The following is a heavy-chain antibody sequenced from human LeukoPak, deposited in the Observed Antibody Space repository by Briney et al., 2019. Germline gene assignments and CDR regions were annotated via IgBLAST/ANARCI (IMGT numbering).Heavy chain of an antibody. Sequence: SETLSLTCNVSGASISSYYWSWIRQPPGKELEWIGYIYYSGSTSYNPSLTSRVTMSVDTSKNQFPLNLSSVTAADTAVYYCARNFDSSGYYVYFDYWGQGALVTVSS. CDR1: GASISSYY. V-gene: IGHV4-59*01. D-gene: IGHD3-22*01. CDR2: IYYSGST. CDR3: ARNFDSSGYYVYFDY. J-gene: IGHJ4*02.